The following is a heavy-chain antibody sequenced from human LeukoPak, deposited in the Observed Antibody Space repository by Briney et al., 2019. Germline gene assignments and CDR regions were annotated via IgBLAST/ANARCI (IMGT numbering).Heavy chain of an antibody. D-gene: IGHD2-2*01. CDR2: IYYSGST. CDR1: GGSISSYY. J-gene: IGHJ5*02. CDR3: ARDVSSTSPASGWFDP. V-gene: IGHV4-59*01. Sequence: PSETPSLTCTVSGGSISSYYWSWIRQPPGKGLEWIGYIYYSGSTNYNPSLKSRVTISVDTSKNQSSLKLSSVTAADTAVYYCARDVSSTSPASGWFDPWGQGTLVTVSS.